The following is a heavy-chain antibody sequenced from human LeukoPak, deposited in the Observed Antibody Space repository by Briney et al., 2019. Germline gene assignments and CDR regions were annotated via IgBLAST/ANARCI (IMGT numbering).Heavy chain of an antibody. J-gene: IGHJ4*02. CDR2: IYHSGST. CDR3: ARGYCSGGSCASFDY. V-gene: IGHV4-30-2*01. Sequence: PSQTLSLTCAVSGGSISSGGYSWSWIRQPPGKGPEWIGYIYHSGSTYYNPSLKSRVTISVDRSKNQFSLKLSSVTAADTAVYYCARGYCSGGSCASFDYWGQGTLVTVSS. D-gene: IGHD2-15*01. CDR1: GGSISSGGYS.